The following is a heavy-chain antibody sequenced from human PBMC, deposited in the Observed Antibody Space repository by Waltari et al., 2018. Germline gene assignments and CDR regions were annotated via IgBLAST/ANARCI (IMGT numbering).Heavy chain of an antibody. CDR1: GGSMSSDA. D-gene: IGHD7-27*01. Sequence: QLQLQDSGPGLVTPAETLSPTFTVSGGSMSSDAGLGTRQHPGKGLEWIGYIYYSGSTNYNPSLKSRVTISVDTSKNQFSLKLSSVTAADTAVYYCARANWGALNWYFDLWGRGTLVTVSS. CDR2: IYYSGST. CDR3: ARANWGALNWYFDL. J-gene: IGHJ2*01. V-gene: IGHV4-59*01.